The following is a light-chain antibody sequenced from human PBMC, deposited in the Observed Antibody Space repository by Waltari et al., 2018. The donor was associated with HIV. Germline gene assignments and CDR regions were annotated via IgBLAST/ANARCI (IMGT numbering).Light chain of an antibody. Sequence: QSALTQPASVSGSPGQSITISCTGTSSDVGGYNYVSWYQQHPDKAPKLVIFEVNKRPSGVSNRFSGSKSGNTASLTISGLQAEDEADYYCSSYTSSLEVFGGGTKLTVL. V-gene: IGLV2-14*01. CDR1: SSDVGGYNY. CDR2: EVN. CDR3: SSYTSSLEV. J-gene: IGLJ2*01.